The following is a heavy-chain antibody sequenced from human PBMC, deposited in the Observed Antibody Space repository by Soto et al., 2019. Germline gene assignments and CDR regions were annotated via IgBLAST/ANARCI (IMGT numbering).Heavy chain of an antibody. D-gene: IGHD3-10*01. Sequence: EVQLVESGGGLVQPGGSLRISCVASGFTFSTYWMHWVRQAPGKGLVWISRINSDGSSTVYADSVKGRFTISRDNAKNTLYLQMDSLRAEDTAVYYCARDQLLSFGNPPGWFDPWGQGTLVTVSS. CDR1: GFTFSTYW. CDR3: ARDQLLSFGNPPGWFDP. V-gene: IGHV3-74*03. J-gene: IGHJ5*02. CDR2: INSDGSST.